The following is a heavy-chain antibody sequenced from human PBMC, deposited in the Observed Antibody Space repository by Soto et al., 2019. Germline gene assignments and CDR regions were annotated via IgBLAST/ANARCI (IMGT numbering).Heavy chain of an antibody. V-gene: IGHV4-59*01. Sequence: PSETLSLTCTVSGGSISSYYWSWIRQPPGKGLEWIGYIYYSGSTNYNPSLKSRVTISVDTSKNQFSLKLSSVTAADTAVYYRAREDGEYSSGWYYYYGMDVWGQGTTVTVSS. CDR3: AREDGEYSSGWYYYYGMDV. J-gene: IGHJ6*02. CDR2: IYYSGST. D-gene: IGHD6-19*01. CDR1: GGSISSYY.